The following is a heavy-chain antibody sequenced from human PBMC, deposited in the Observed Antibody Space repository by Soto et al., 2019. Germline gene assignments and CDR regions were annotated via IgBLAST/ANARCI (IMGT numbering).Heavy chain of an antibody. D-gene: IGHD6-13*01. V-gene: IGHV4-30-4*01. Sequence: PSETLSLTCTVSGGSISSGDYYWSWIRQPPGKGLEWIGYIYYSGSTYYNPSLKSRVTISVDTSKNQFSLKLSSVTAADTAMYYCAKSGAAAGTGYYYIGMDVWGQGTTVTVSS. CDR1: GGSISSGDYY. CDR3: AKSGAAAGTGYYYIGMDV. CDR2: IYYSGST. J-gene: IGHJ6*02.